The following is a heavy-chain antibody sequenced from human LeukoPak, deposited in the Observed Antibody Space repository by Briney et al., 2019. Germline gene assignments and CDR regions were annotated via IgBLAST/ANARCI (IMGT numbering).Heavy chain of an antibody. CDR3: ARDKIVGATTLDY. Sequence: GGSLRLSCAASGFTFSRHWMHWVRQAPGKGLVWTSRINSDASDTNYADFVKGRFTISRDNAKNTVYLQINSLRDEDTAVYYCARDKIVGATTLDYWGQGTLVTVSS. CDR1: GFTFSRHW. J-gene: IGHJ4*02. V-gene: IGHV3-74*01. CDR2: INSDASDT. D-gene: IGHD1-26*01.